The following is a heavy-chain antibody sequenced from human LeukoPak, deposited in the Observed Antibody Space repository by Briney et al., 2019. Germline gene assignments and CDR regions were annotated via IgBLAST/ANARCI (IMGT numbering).Heavy chain of an antibody. CDR2: IYYSGST. D-gene: IGHD2-15*01. CDR3: ARVGGGGYYYDMDV. CDR1: GGSISSYH. J-gene: IGHJ6*02. Sequence: SETLSLTCTVSGGSISSYHWSWIRQPPGKGLEWIGYIYYSGSTNYNPSLKSRVTISVDTSKNQFSLKLTSVTAADTAVYYCARVGGGGYYYDMDVWGQGTTVTVSS. V-gene: IGHV4-59*01.